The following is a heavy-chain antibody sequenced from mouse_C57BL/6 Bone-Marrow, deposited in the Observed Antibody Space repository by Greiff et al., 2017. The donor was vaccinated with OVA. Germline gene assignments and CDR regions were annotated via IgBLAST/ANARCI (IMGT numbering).Heavy chain of an antibody. Sequence: EVHLVESGGGLVQPGGSLKLSCAASGFTFSDYGMAWVRQAPRKGPEWVAFISNLAYSIYYAATVTGRFTISRENAKNTLYLEMSSLKSEDTAMYYCAKWDTTAVGGFADWGKGTLVTVSA. V-gene: IGHV5-15*01. D-gene: IGHD1-1*01. J-gene: IGHJ3*01. CDR3: AKWDTTAVGGFAD. CDR2: ISNLAYSI. CDR1: GFTFSDYG.